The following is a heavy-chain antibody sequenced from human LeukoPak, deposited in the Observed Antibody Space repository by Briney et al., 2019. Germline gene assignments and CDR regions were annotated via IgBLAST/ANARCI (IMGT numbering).Heavy chain of an antibody. CDR2: ISSSSSYI. CDR1: GFTFSDYY. CDR3: ARGVPYCSSTSCYTSDSSSARRDY. Sequence: PGGSLRLSCAASGFTFSDYYMSWIRQAPGKGLEWVSSISSSSSYIYYADSVKGRFTISRDNAKNSLYLQMNSLRAEDTAVYYCARGVPYCSSTSCYTSDSSSARRDYWGQGTLVTVSS. J-gene: IGHJ4*02. V-gene: IGHV3-11*06. D-gene: IGHD2-2*02.